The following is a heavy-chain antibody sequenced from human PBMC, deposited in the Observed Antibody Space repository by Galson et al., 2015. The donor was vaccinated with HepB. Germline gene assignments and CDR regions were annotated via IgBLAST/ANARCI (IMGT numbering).Heavy chain of an antibody. CDR1: GYTFTSYG. CDR2: ISAYNGNT. V-gene: IGHV1-18*04. D-gene: IGHD3-9*01. J-gene: IGHJ6*02. CDR3: ARLGYDILTGYYRSGVMDV. Sequence: SCKASGYTFTSYGISWVRQAPGQGLEWMGWISAYNGNTNYAQKLQGRVTMTTDTSTSTAYMELRSLRSDDTAVYYCARLGYDILTGYYRSGVMDVWGQGTTVTVSS.